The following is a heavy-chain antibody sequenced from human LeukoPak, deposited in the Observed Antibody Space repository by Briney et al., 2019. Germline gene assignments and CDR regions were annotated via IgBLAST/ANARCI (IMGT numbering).Heavy chain of an antibody. CDR2: ISWNSGSI. D-gene: IGHD3-3*02. J-gene: IGHJ4*02. CDR1: GFTFDDYA. Sequence: PGGSLRLSCAASGFTFDDYAMHWVRQAPGKGLEWVSGISWNSGSIGYADSVKGRFTIPRDNAKNSLYLQMNSLRAEDTALYYCAKALLAGSFDYWGQGTLVTVSS. CDR3: AKALLAGSFDY. V-gene: IGHV3-9*01.